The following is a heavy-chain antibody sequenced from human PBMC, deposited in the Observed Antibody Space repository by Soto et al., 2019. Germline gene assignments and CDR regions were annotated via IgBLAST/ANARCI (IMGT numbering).Heavy chain of an antibody. CDR2: INGIGTNA. D-gene: IGHD2-2*01. V-gene: IGHV3-23*01. CDR3: AKQESFLIPALIQVAGDV. CDR1: RFTFSSYS. Sequence: GGSLRLSCAASRFTFSSYSMTWVRQAPGKGLEWVSTINGIGTNAYYADSVKGRFTIARDNSKNTLYLQMNSLRAEDTAVYYCAKQESFLIPALIQVAGDVWGQGTTVPVSS. J-gene: IGHJ6*02.